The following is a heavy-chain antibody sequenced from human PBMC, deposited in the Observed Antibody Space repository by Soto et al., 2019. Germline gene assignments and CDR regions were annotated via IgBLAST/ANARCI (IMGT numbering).Heavy chain of an antibody. J-gene: IGHJ4*02. Sequence: LSLTCAVYGGSFSGYYWSWIRQPPGKGLEWIGEINHSGSTNYNPSLKSRVTISVDTSKNQFSLKLSSVTAADTAVYYCARGTVTIGYWGQGTLVTVSS. V-gene: IGHV4-34*01. CDR1: GGSFSGYY. CDR2: INHSGST. CDR3: ARGTVTIGY. D-gene: IGHD4-17*01.